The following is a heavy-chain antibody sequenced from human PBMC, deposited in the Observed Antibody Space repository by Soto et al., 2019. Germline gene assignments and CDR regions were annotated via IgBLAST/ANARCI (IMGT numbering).Heavy chain of an antibody. CDR3: ARDRGYYYDSSGTIRGMDV. D-gene: IGHD3-22*01. CDR2: IYYSGST. V-gene: IGHV4-30-4*01. Sequence: RPSATLSLTCTFSGGSISSGDYYWSWIRQPPGKGLEWIGYIYYSGSTYYNPSLKSRVTISVDTSKNQFSLKLSSVTAADTAVYYCARDRGYYYDSSGTIRGMDVWGQGTTVTVSS. CDR1: GGSISSGDYY. J-gene: IGHJ6*02.